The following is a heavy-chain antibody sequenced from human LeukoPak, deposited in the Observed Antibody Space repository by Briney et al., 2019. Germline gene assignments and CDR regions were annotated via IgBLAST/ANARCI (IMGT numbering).Heavy chain of an antibody. CDR3: ARGGGGRDKLRLGELSPFDY. Sequence: SGGSLRLSCAASGFTVSSNYMSWVRQAPGKGLEWVSVIYSGGSTYYADSVKGRFTISRDNSKNTLYLQMNSLRAEDTAVYYCARGGGGRDKLRLGELSPFDYWGQGTLVTVSS. CDR1: GFTVSSNY. D-gene: IGHD3-16*02. CDR2: IYSGGST. J-gene: IGHJ4*02. V-gene: IGHV3-66*01.